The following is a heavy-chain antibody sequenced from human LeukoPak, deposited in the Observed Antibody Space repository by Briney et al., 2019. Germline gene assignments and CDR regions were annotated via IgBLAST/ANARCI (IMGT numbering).Heavy chain of an antibody. Sequence: SETLSLTCAVSGYSISSGYYWGWIRQPPGKGLEWIGSIYHSGSTYYNPSLKSRVTISVDTSKNQFSLKLSSVTAADTAVYYCARRAGRSWYDYWGQGTLVTVSS. J-gene: IGHJ4*02. V-gene: IGHV4-38-2*01. CDR1: GYSISSGYY. CDR2: IYHSGST. D-gene: IGHD6-13*01. CDR3: ARRAGRSWYDY.